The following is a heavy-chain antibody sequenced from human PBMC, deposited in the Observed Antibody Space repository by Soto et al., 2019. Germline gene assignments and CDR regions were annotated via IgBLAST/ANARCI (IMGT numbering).Heavy chain of an antibody. CDR3: ARDLGQQLVHYYYYYGMDV. CDR2: ISAYNGNT. Sequence: QVQLVQSGAEVKKPGASVKVSCKASGYTFTSYGISWVRQAPGQGLEWMGWISAYNGNTNYAQKLQGRVTKTTDTSTSTAYMELRSLRSDDTAVYYCARDLGQQLVHYYYYYGMDVWGQGTTVTVSS. D-gene: IGHD6-13*01. CDR1: GYTFTSYG. J-gene: IGHJ6*02. V-gene: IGHV1-18*01.